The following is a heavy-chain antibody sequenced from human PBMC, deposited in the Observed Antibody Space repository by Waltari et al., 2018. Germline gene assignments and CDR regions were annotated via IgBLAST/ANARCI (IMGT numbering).Heavy chain of an antibody. CDR3: AREPPRSFGGYDS. Sequence: VQLAQYGSEVKKPGASVTARCKATDNTFSGYFFPWVRQAPGQGLEWMVWLDANSGGSSNAQQCQGRVTLTRNTSITTAYIDLSSLTSDDTASYYGAREPPRSFGGYDSWGQGTLVTVSS. V-gene: IGHV1-2*02. J-gene: IGHJ4*02. CDR1: DNTFSGYF. D-gene: IGHD5-12*01. CDR2: LDANSGGS.